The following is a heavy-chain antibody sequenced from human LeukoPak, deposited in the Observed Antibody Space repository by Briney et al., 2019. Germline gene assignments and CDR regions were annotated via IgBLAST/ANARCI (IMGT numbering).Heavy chain of an antibody. Sequence: PAGSLSLSCAASGFTVSSNYMNWGRKPPAQGLELVSLIYSGGSTYYADSVTGRFTISRDNSKTTQYLHMNSLRADDTAVYYCARMRSIPAAGRAGNFDYWGQGTLVTVSS. CDR1: GFTVSSNY. CDR3: ARMRSIPAAGRAGNFDY. J-gene: IGHJ4*02. CDR2: IYSGGST. V-gene: IGHV3-66*01. D-gene: IGHD6-13*01.